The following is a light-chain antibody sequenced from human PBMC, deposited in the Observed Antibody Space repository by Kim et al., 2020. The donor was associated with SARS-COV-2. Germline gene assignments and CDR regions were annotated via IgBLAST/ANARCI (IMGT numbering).Light chain of an antibody. CDR3: LQHNRYPRT. CDR2: AAS. Sequence: ASLGDRVTITCRASEGIKNDLGWYQQKPGKAPKCLIYAASILQSGVPSRFSGSGSGTEFTLTINSLQPVDFATYYCLQHNRYPRTFGQGTKVDIK. J-gene: IGKJ1*01. CDR1: EGIKND. V-gene: IGKV1-17*01.